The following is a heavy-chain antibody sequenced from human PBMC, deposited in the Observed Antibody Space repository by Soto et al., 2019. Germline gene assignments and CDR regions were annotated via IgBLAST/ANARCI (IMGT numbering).Heavy chain of an antibody. Sequence: QLSLVESGGGVVQPGRSLRISCAASGFDFRGYGTHWVRQAPGEGLEWVALIWYDETNRYYGDSVKGRFTISRDNSKNTLYLQMDSLRVEDTAVYYCARERWGSGQALDIWGQGTMVTVTS. V-gene: IGHV3-33*01. CDR2: IWYDETNR. CDR1: GFDFRGYG. J-gene: IGHJ3*02. CDR3: ARERWGSGQALDI. D-gene: IGHD3-10*01.